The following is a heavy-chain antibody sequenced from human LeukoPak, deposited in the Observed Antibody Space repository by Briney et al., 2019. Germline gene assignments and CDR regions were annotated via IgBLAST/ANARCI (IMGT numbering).Heavy chain of an antibody. Sequence: GGSLRLSCAASGFTFSNYAIHWVRQAPGKGLEWVAVLSYDGSNKDYADSVKGRFTISRDNSKDTLYLQMNSLRAEDTAVYYCARDGYYSGWYPGGGYLDYWGQGTLVTVSS. D-gene: IGHD6-19*01. CDR2: LSYDGSNK. CDR1: GFTFSNYA. J-gene: IGHJ4*02. V-gene: IGHV3-30*14. CDR3: ARDGYYSGWYPGGGYLDY.